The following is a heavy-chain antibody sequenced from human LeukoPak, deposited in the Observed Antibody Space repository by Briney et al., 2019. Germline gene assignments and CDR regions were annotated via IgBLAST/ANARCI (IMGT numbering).Heavy chain of an antibody. Sequence: PGGSLRLSCAASGFTFSSYSMNWVRQAPGKGLEWVSSISSSSSYIYYADSVKGRFTISRDNAKNSLYLQMNSLRAEDTAVYYCARDPLAVAGHYYYYYGMDVWGQGTTVTVSS. CDR1: GFTFSSYS. CDR2: ISSSSSYI. J-gene: IGHJ6*02. CDR3: ARDPLAVAGHYYYYYGMDV. D-gene: IGHD6-19*01. V-gene: IGHV3-21*01.